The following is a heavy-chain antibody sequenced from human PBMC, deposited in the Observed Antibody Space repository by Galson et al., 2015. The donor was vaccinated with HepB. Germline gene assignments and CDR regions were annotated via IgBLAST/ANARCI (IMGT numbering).Heavy chain of an antibody. CDR1: GFSFTRYA. Sequence: SLRLSCAASGFSFTRYAMTWVRQAPGKGLEWVSSITSSGGNSYYTDSVKGRFTVARDNSKNTLLLQLNSLRAEDTDMYFCAKDGIMVANNPYHFHYWGQGTLVTVSS. J-gene: IGHJ4*02. CDR3: AKDGIMVANNPYHFHY. CDR2: ITSSGGNS. V-gene: IGHV3-23*01. D-gene: IGHD2-15*01.